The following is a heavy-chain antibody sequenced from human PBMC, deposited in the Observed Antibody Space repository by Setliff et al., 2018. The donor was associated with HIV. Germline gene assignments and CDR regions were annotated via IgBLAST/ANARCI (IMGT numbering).Heavy chain of an antibody. Sequence: KTSETLSLTCTVSGGSIRTYYWSWIRQPPGKGLEWIGYIYYSGSTNYNPSLKSRVTISVDTSKNQFSLKLSSVTAADTAVYYCARGSAPEDIVVVPPGRAFDIWGQGTMVTVSS. D-gene: IGHD2-2*01. CDR2: IYYSGST. CDR3: ARGSAPEDIVVVPPGRAFDI. CDR1: GGSIRTYY. V-gene: IGHV4-59*01. J-gene: IGHJ3*02.